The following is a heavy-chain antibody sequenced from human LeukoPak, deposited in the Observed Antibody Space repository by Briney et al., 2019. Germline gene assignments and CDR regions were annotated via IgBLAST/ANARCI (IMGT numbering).Heavy chain of an antibody. CDR2: INHSGST. Sequence: PSETLSLTCAVYGGSFSGYYWSWIRQPPGKGLEWIGEINHSGSTNYNPSLKSRVTISVDTSKNQFSLKLSSVTAADTAVYYCASPIFLAGSGYWGQRTLVTVSS. J-gene: IGHJ4*02. CDR3: ASPIFLAGSGY. V-gene: IGHV4-34*01. CDR1: GGSFSGYY. D-gene: IGHD3-3*01.